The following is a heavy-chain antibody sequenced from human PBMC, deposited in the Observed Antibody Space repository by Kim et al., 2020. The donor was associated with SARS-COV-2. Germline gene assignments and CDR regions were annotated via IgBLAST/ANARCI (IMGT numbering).Heavy chain of an antibody. Sequence: KGRHPISRDTSKNTLYLQMNSLRAEDTAVYYCAILRFVEWLLYDYYYGMDVWGQGTTVTVSS. CDR3: AILRFVEWLLYDYYYGMDV. V-gene: IGHV3-23*01. J-gene: IGHJ6*02. D-gene: IGHD3-3*01.